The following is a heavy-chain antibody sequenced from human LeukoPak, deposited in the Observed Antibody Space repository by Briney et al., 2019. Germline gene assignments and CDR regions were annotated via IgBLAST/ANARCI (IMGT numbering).Heavy chain of an antibody. Sequence: GGSLRLSCAASGFTFSSYGMHWVGQAPGKGVEGGAVISYDGSNKYYAHSVKGRFTISRDNSKNTLYLQMNSLRAEDTAVYYCAKEYKAMVRGVIRSPLDYWGQGTLVTVSS. CDR1: GFTFSSYG. J-gene: IGHJ4*02. CDR2: ISYDGSNK. D-gene: IGHD3-10*01. V-gene: IGHV3-30*18. CDR3: AKEYKAMVRGVIRSPLDY.